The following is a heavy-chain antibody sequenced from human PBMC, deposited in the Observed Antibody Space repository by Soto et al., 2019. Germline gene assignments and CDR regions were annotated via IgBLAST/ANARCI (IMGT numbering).Heavy chain of an antibody. CDR2: ISSSNRTI. V-gene: IGHV3-48*01. Sequence: GGSLRLSCAASGFTFRSYSMNWVRQAPGKGLEWVSYISSSNRTINYADSVKGRFIISRDNAKNTLYLQMNSLRLEDTAVYHCAKDSPSAPFDHGGQGVLVTV. CDR3: AKDSPSAPFDH. J-gene: IGHJ4*02. CDR1: GFTFRSYS.